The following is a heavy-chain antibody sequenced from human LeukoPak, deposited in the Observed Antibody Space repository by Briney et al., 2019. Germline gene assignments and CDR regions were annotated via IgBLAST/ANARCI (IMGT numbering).Heavy chain of an antibody. V-gene: IGHV3-66*02. CDR1: GFTVSSNY. CDR3: ARADRISEWLLEN. J-gene: IGHJ4*02. Sequence: GGSLRLSCAASGFTVSSNYMSWVRQAPGKGLEWVSVIYSGGSTYYADSVKGRFTISRDNSKNTLYLQMNSLRAEDTAVYYCARADRISEWLLENWGQGTLVTVSS. D-gene: IGHD3-3*01. CDR2: IYSGGST.